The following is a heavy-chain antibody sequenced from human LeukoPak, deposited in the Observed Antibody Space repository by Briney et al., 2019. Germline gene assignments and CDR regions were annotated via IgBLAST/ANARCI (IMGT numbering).Heavy chain of an antibody. CDR2: IWYDGSNK. Sequence: GGSLRLSYAASGFTFSSYGMHWVRQAPGKGLEWVAVIWYDGSNKYYADSVKGRFTISRDNSKNTLYLQMNSLRAEDTAVYYCARGGEWEPHFDYWGQGTLVTVSS. D-gene: IGHD1-26*01. J-gene: IGHJ4*02. V-gene: IGHV3-33*01. CDR3: ARGGEWEPHFDY. CDR1: GFTFSSYG.